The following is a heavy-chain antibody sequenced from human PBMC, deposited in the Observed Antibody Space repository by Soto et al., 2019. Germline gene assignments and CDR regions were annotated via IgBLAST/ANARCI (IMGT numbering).Heavy chain of an antibody. CDR2: IIPIFGTA. CDR3: AMNLVVVPAAMRLYDYYGMDV. J-gene: IGHJ6*02. CDR1: GGTFSSYA. Sequence: SVKVSCKASGGTFSSYAISWVRQAPGQGLEWMGGIIPIFGTANYAQKFQGRVTITADESTSTAYMELSSLRSEDTAVYYCAMNLVVVPAAMRLYDYYGMDVWGQGTTVTVSS. V-gene: IGHV1-69*13. D-gene: IGHD2-2*01.